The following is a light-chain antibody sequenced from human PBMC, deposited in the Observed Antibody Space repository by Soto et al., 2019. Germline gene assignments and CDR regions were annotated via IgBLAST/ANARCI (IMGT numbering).Light chain of an antibody. CDR2: DAS. CDR1: QTISRW. Sequence: DIQMTQTPSTLSASVGNDVTITCRASQTISRWLAWYQQKPWRAPKLLIYDASTLESGVPSRFSGSGYETEFTLTISRLQPDDFATYFCHSRAFGQGTRLEIK. V-gene: IGKV1-5*01. J-gene: IGKJ5*01. CDR3: HSRA.